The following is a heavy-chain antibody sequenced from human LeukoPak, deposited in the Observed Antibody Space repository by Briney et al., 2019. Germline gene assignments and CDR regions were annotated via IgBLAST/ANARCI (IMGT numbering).Heavy chain of an antibody. V-gene: IGHV1-2*02. Sequence: ASVKVSCKASGYTFTDYYIHWVRQAPGQGLERMGWISPNSGGTDYAQRFQGRVTMTRDTSITTAYMEMNSLNSDDTGVYYCARADLLYCSITSCSSFDYWGQGTLVTVSS. CDR3: ARADLLYCSITSCSSFDY. CDR1: GYTFTDYY. D-gene: IGHD2-2*01. CDR2: ISPNSGGT. J-gene: IGHJ4*02.